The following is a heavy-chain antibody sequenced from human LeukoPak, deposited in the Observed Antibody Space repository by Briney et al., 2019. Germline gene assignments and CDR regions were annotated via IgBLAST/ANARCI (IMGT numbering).Heavy chain of an antibody. D-gene: IGHD1-26*01. J-gene: IGHJ6*03. CDR2: IIPIFGTA. CDR1: GGTFSSYA. V-gene: IGHV1-69*13. CDR3: ASWENGRHLYYYYYMDV. Sequence: SVKVSCKASGGTFSSYAISWVRQAPGQGLEWMGGIIPIFGTANYAQKFQGRVTITADESTSTAYMELSSLRSEDTAVYYCASWENGRHLYYYYYMDVWGKGTTATVSS.